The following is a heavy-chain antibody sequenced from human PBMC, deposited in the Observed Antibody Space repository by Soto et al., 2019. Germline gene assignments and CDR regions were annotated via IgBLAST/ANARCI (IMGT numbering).Heavy chain of an antibody. J-gene: IGHJ6*01. CDR2: IIPILGIA. V-gene: IGHV1-69*08. CDR3: ARDSGLRYFDWLSDYYYGMDV. CDR1: GGTFSSYT. D-gene: IGHD3-9*01. Sequence: QVQLVQSGAEVKKPGSSVKVSCKASGGTFSSYTISWVRQAPGQGLEWMGRIIPILGIANYAQKFQGRVTITADKSTSTAYMELSSLRSEDTAVYYCARDSGLRYFDWLSDYYYGMDVW.